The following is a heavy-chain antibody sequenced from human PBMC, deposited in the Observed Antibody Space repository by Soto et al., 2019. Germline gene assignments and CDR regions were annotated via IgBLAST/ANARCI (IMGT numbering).Heavy chain of an antibody. Sequence: SEPLSLTCTVSGGSISRYYWSWIRQPPGKGPEWIGYIYDSGTTHYNPSLESRVTISVDTSKNQFSLKLNSVTAADTAMYFCTRVTESTLDPWGQGTLVTVSS. J-gene: IGHJ5*02. CDR1: GGSISRYY. CDR3: TRVTESTLDP. D-gene: IGHD3-10*01. V-gene: IGHV4-4*09. CDR2: IYDSGTT.